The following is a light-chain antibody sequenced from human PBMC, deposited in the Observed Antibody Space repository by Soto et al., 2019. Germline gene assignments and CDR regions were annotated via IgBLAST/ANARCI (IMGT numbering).Light chain of an antibody. CDR3: QQRGNWPLT. V-gene: IGKV3-11*01. Sequence: ETVLTQSPATLSLSPGERATLSCRACQSVSTYLAWYQQKPGQAPRLLIYDAVNRATGIPTRFSGSGSGTDFTLTISSLEPEDFAVYYCQQRGNWPLTFGGGTKVEIK. CDR2: DAV. J-gene: IGKJ4*01. CDR1: QSVSTY.